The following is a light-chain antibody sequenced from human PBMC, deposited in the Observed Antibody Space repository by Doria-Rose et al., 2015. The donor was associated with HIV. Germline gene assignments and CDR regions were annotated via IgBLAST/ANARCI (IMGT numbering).Light chain of an antibody. CDR1: QSLLYTSKNY. J-gene: IGKJ3*01. Sequence: EIVLTQSPESLGMSLGERATLNCKSNQSLLYTSKNYLAWYQQKPGQPPKLLIYWASTRQSGVPARFGGSGSGTDFTLTISSLEAEDVAVYYCQQYYDTPSFGPGTTVDIK. CDR2: WAS. V-gene: IGKV4-1*01. CDR3: QQYYDTPS.